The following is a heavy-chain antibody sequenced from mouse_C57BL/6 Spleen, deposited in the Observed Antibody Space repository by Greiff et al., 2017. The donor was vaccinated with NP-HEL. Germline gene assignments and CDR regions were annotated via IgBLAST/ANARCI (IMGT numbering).Heavy chain of an antibody. J-gene: IGHJ2*01. V-gene: IGHV5-4*01. D-gene: IGHD2-12*01. CDR1: GFTFSSYA. CDR3: ARDYDTFDY. CDR2: ISDGGSYT. Sequence: EVKLMESGGGLVKPGGSLKLSCAASGFTFSSYAMSWVRQTPEKRLEWVATISDGGSYTYYPDNVKGRFTISRDNAKNNLYLQMSHLKSEDTPIYYCARDYDTFDYWGQGTTLTVSS.